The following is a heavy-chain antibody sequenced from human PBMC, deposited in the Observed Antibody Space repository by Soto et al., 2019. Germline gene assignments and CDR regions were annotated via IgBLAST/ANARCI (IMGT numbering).Heavy chain of an antibody. CDR2: ISARGGSS. Sequence: DVQLLESGGGLVQPGGSLRLSCAASGFSFSSYAMVWVRQAPGKGLELVAVISARGGSSYFADAVKGRFTLSRDNSKNVLSLEMNSLRAEDTAIYFCAKGSIEYSASVDNWGQGTLVVVSS. V-gene: IGHV3-23*01. CDR3: AKGSIEYSASVDN. CDR1: GFSFSSYA. D-gene: IGHD5-12*01. J-gene: IGHJ4*02.